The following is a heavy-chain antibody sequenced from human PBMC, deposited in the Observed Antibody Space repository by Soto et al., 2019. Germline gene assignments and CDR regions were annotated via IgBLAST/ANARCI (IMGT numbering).Heavy chain of an antibody. Sequence: PGGSLRLSCAASGFTFSSYGMHWVRQAPGKGLEWVAVISYDGSNKYYADSVKGRFTISRDNSKNTLYLQMNSLRAEDTAVYYCAKGAFVRQWLVSPFDYWGQGTLVTVSS. CDR2: ISYDGSNK. CDR3: AKGAFVRQWLVSPFDY. CDR1: GFTFSSYG. V-gene: IGHV3-30*18. J-gene: IGHJ4*02. D-gene: IGHD6-19*01.